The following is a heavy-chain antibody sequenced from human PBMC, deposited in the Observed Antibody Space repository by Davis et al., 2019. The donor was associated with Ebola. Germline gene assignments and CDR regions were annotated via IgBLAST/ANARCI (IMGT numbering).Heavy chain of an antibody. J-gene: IGHJ6*02. CDR1: GASMNGYY. CDR2: IYYSGNT. V-gene: IGHV4-59*01. Sequence: SETLSLTCTVSGASMNGYYLTWIRQPPGKGLESIGYIYYSGNTNYNPSLESRVTISVDTAKNQFSLRLSSVTAADTAMYYCARGVDGYDDILTGHYRHYYYYMDVWGQGTTVTVSS. CDR3: ARGVDGYDDILTGHYRHYYYYMDV. D-gene: IGHD3-9*01.